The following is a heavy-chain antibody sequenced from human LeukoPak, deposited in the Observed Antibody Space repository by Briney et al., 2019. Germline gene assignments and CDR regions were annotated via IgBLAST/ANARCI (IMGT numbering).Heavy chain of an antibody. D-gene: IGHD1-26*01. CDR2: INPNSGGT. Sequence: ASVKVSCKSSGGNFNTYAISWLRQAPGQGLEWMGWINPNSGGTNYAQKFQGRVTMTRDTSISTAYMELSRLRSDDTAVYYCARAPGIVGAYFDNWGQGTLVTVSS. CDR1: GGNFNTYA. J-gene: IGHJ4*02. CDR3: ARAPGIVGAYFDN. V-gene: IGHV1-2*02.